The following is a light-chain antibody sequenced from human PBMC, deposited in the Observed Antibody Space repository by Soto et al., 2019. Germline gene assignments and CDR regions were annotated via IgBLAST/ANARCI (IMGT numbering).Light chain of an antibody. Sequence: DVVMTQSPLSLPVTLGQPASISCSSIQSLVHSDGNTYLSWFQQRPGQSPRSLIYQVSHRDSGVPDRFSGGVSGTDFTLKISRVEAEDGGAYECMQALQTPLTFGGGTKVDIK. CDR3: MQALQTPLT. J-gene: IGKJ4*01. CDR2: QVS. V-gene: IGKV2-30*02. CDR1: QSLVHSDGNTY.